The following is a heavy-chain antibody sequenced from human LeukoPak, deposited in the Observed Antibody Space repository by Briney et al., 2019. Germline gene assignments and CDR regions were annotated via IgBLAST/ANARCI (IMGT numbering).Heavy chain of an antibody. J-gene: IGHJ3*02. CDR2: ISWNSGSI. V-gene: IGHV3-9*01. D-gene: IGHD5-18*01. CDR1: GFTFDDYA. CDR3: ARVSSYGLGGDAFDI. Sequence: GGSLRLSCAASGFTFDDYAMHWVRQAPGKGLEWVSGISWNSGSIGYADSVKGRFTISRDNAKNSLYLQMNSLRAEDTAVYYCARVSSYGLGGDAFDIWGQGTMVTVSS.